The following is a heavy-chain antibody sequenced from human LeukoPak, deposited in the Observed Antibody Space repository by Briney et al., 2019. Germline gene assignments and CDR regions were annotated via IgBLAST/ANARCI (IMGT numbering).Heavy chain of an antibody. CDR1: GFPFSGSG. V-gene: IGHV3-33*06. D-gene: IGHD2-15*01. J-gene: IGHJ4*02. CDR2: IWYDGSHQ. CDR3: AKDKDTPATAQPQRGYFES. Sequence: GGSLGLSCAASGFPFSGSGMHWVRQAPGKGLEWVAVIWYDGSHQYYADSVKGRFTISRDNSKNTLDLQMNSLRVEDTAVYFCAKDKDTPATAQPQRGYFESWGQGTLVTVSS.